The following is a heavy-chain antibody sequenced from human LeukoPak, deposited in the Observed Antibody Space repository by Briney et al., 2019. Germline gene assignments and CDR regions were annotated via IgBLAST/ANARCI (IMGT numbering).Heavy chain of an antibody. D-gene: IGHD4-17*01. V-gene: IGHV3-30*02. Sequence: GGSLRLSCAASGFTFSSYGMHWVRQAPGKGLEWVAFIRYDGSNKYYADSVKGRFTISRDNSKNTLYLQMNSLRAEDTAVYYCAKDQVPRPVTVTTGTDGYWGQGTLVTVSS. CDR3: AKDQVPRPVTVTTGTDGY. J-gene: IGHJ4*02. CDR2: IRYDGSNK. CDR1: GFTFSSYG.